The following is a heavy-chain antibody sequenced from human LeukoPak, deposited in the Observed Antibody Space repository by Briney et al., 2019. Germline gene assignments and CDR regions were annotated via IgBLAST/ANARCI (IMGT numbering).Heavy chain of an antibody. V-gene: IGHV3-23*01. Sequence: QAGGSLRLSCAASGFTFSSYAMSWVRQAPGKGLEWVSGISSSGGSTYYADSVKGRFTISRDNSKNSLYLQMNGLRAEDTAVYYCARTRSSGCLTFDYWGQGILVTVSS. CDR2: ISSSGGST. CDR3: ARTRSSGCLTFDY. J-gene: IGHJ4*02. D-gene: IGHD3-22*01. CDR1: GFTFSSYA.